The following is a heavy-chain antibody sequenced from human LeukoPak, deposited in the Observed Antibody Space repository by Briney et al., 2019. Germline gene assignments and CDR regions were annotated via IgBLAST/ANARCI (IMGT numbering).Heavy chain of an antibody. CDR2: IKQDGNEK. D-gene: IGHD4-17*01. CDR3: ARVSPLDYGDYGLDV. Sequence: AESLRLSCAASGVTFSSFWMSWVRQPPGKGLEWVANIKQDGNEKYYVDSVKGRFTISRDNAKNSLYLQMNSLRAEDTAVYYWARVSPLDYGDYGLDVWGQGTTVTVSS. V-gene: IGHV3-7*01. J-gene: IGHJ6*02. CDR1: GVTFSSFW.